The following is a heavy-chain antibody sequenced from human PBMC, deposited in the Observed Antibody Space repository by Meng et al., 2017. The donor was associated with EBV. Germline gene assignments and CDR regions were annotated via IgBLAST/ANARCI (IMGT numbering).Heavy chain of an antibody. CDR2: INPNSGGT. CDR3: AKGADLAAAGTFWFNP. J-gene: IGHJ5*02. V-gene: IGHV1-2*06. D-gene: IGHD6-13*01. Sequence: QVRRVQSVAEVRKPGASVKVSCKASGYTFTGYYMNWVRQAPGQGLEWMGRINPNSGGTNYAQKFQGRVTMTRDTSISTAYMELSRLRSDDTAVYYCAKGADLAAAGTFWFNPWGQGTLVTVSS. CDR1: GYTFTGYY.